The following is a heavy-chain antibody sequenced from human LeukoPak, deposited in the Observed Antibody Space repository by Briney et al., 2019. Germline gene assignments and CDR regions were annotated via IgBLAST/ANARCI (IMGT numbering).Heavy chain of an antibody. J-gene: IGHJ2*01. CDR1: GFTFSDYY. CDR3: KLEDTWYFDL. CDR2: INTSSSYT. Sequence: GGSLRLSCAASGFTFSDYYMTWIRQAPGKGLEWLSYINTSSSYTNYANSVKGRFTISRDNAKNSLYLQLNSLRAGDSAVYYCKLEDTWYFDLWGRGTLVTVSS. D-gene: IGHD3-10*01. V-gene: IGHV3-11*03.